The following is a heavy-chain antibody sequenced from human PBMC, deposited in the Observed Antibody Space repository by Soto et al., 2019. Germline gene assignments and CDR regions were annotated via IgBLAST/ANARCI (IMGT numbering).Heavy chain of an antibody. D-gene: IGHD3-22*01. J-gene: IGHJ1*01. CDR1: GGSISSDDYY. Sequence: SETLSLTCTVSGGSISSDDYYWSWIRQAPGRGLEWIGYIHSSGSIYYNPSLKSRATMSIDTAGIQFSLKVSSVTVADTAVYYCARDLDGLHDDTSGPFPRPGWGQGTLVTVSS. CDR3: ARDLDGLHDDTSGPFPRPG. CDR2: IHSSGSI. V-gene: IGHV4-30-4*01.